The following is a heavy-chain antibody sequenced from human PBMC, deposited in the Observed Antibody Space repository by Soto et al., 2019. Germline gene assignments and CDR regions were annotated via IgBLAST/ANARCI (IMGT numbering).Heavy chain of an antibody. V-gene: IGHV3-23*01. CDR1: GFIFPNYD. CDR2: ITGGGGGA. D-gene: IGHD4-17*01. CDR3: ARDPNGDYIGAFDF. J-gene: IGHJ3*01. Sequence: EVQVLESGGGLVQPGGSLRLSCTASGFIFPNYDMMWVRQATGKGLEWVSAITGGGGGAQYADSVRGRLIMSRDNSKNTLYLEMSSVRAEDTAIYYCARDPNGDYIGAFDFWGQGISVTVSS.